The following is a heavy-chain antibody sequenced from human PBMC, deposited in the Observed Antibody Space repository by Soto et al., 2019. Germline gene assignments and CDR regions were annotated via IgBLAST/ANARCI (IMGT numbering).Heavy chain of an antibody. J-gene: IGHJ2*01. Sequence: SVKVSCKASGGTFSKSGISWVRQAPGQGLECMGVIMPTSGRPDYAQKFQGRVIITADESTSTAYMELSGLTSEDTAVYYCARTTITGTSAPRGFFDLWGRGTLVTVS. CDR3: ARTTITGTSAPRGFFDL. CDR2: IMPTSGRP. CDR1: GGTFSKSG. D-gene: IGHD1-7*01. V-gene: IGHV1-69*13.